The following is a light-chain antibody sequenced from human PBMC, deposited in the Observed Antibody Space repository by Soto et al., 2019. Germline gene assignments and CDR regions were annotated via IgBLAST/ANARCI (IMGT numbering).Light chain of an antibody. V-gene: IGLV2-14*01. CDR1: SSDVGGYNC. Sequence: QSVLTQPASVSGSPGQSITLSCTGTSSDVGGYNCVSWYQQHPGKAPKLMIYEVSNRPSGISHRFSGSKSGNTASLTISGLRAEDEADYYCSSYTRQYTPSYVFGAGTKVTVL. CDR3: SSYTRQYTPSYV. J-gene: IGLJ1*01. CDR2: EVS.